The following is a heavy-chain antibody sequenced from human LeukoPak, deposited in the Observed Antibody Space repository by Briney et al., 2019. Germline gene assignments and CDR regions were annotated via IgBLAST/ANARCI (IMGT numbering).Heavy chain of an antibody. D-gene: IGHD6-19*01. CDR2: IEGDGNRI. Sequence: PGGSLRLSCAASGFTLSAYWMHWVRQAPGKGLMWVSRIEGDGNRITYADSVKGRFTISRDNPKNTLYLQMSSLRAEDTAVYYCVKDRSWGGSGWYFDYWGQGTLVTVSS. V-gene: IGHV3-74*01. J-gene: IGHJ4*02. CDR1: GFTLSAYW. CDR3: VKDRSWGGSGWYFDY.